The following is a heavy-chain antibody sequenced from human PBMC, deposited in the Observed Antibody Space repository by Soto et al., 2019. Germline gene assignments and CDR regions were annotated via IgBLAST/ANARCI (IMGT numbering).Heavy chain of an antibody. CDR3: ARGGRWGYYGSGSYYKGVDY. Sequence: EVQLVESGGGLVQPGGSLRLSCAASGFTFSSYSMNWVRQAPGKGLEWVSYISSSSSTIYYADSVKGRFTISRDNAKNSLYLQMNSLRDKDTAVYYCARGGRWGYYGSGSYYKGVDYWGQGTLVTVSS. V-gene: IGHV3-48*02. J-gene: IGHJ4*02. CDR2: ISSSSSTI. CDR1: GFTFSSYS. D-gene: IGHD3-10*01.